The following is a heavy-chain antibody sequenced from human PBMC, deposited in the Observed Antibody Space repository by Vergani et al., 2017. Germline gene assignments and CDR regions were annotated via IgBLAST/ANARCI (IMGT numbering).Heavy chain of an antibody. V-gene: IGHV3-7*01. J-gene: IGHJ6*02. Sequence: EVQLVESGGGLVQPGGSLRLSCAASGFTFSSYWMSWGRQAPGKGLEWVANIKQDGSEKYYVDSVKGRFTISRDNAKNSLYLQMNSLRAEDTAVYYCARDSPVRGYYYYYGMDVWGQGTTVTVSS. D-gene: IGHD3-10*01. CDR1: GFTFSSYW. CDR2: IKQDGSEK. CDR3: ARDSPVRGYYYYYGMDV.